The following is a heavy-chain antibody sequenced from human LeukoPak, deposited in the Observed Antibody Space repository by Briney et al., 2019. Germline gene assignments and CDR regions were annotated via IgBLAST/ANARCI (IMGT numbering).Heavy chain of an antibody. V-gene: IGHV4-38-2*02. D-gene: IGHD3-22*01. J-gene: IGHJ5*02. CDR3: ASLTMIVVP. CDR1: GYSITSGYF. CDR2: IYYSGST. Sequence: SETLSLTCTVSGYSITSGYFWSWIRQPPGKGLEWIGYIYYSGSTNYNPSLKSRFTISADTSKNQFSLKLSSVTAADTAVYYCASLTMIVVPWGQGTLVTVSS.